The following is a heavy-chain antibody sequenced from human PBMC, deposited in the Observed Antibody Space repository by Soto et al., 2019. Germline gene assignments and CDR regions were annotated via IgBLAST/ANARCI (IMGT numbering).Heavy chain of an antibody. CDR3: AKGLSGSGWFDP. D-gene: IGHD3-22*01. Sequence: EVQVLESGGGLVQPGGSLRLSCAASGFTFSSYAMSWVRQAPGKGLEWVSAIGGSGVTTFYADSVKGRFTISRDNSKNTLYLQMKSLRAEDTAVYYCAKGLSGSGWFDPWGQGTLVTVSS. V-gene: IGHV3-23*01. CDR2: IGGSGVTT. J-gene: IGHJ5*02. CDR1: GFTFSSYA.